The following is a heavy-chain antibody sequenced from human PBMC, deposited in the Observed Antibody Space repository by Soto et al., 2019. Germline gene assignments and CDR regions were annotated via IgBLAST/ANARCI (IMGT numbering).Heavy chain of an antibody. CDR1: GFTCSSYD. CDR2: ILVGGST. D-gene: IGHD2-8*02. CDR3: AKATATGGGAFDI. Sequence: GGSLRLSCAASGFTCSSYDMSWVRQAPGKGLEWVSTILVGGSTHYPDSVKGRFTISRDNSKNTVFLQMNSLTAGDTAVYYCAKATATGGGAFDIRGQGTMVTVSS. J-gene: IGHJ3*02. V-gene: IGHV3-23*01.